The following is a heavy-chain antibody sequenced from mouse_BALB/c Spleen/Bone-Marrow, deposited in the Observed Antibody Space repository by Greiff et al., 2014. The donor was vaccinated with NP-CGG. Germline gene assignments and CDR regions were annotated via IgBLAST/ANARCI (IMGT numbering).Heavy chain of an antibody. CDR3: ARYKGYYDHDGDYFDY. Sequence: EVHLVESGPSLVKPSQTLSLTCSVTGDSITSGYWNWIRKFPGNKLEYMGYISYSGSTYYNPSLKSRISITRDTSKNQYYPQLNSVTIEDTATYYCARYKGYYDHDGDYFDYWGQGTTLTVSS. V-gene: IGHV3-8*02. CDR2: ISYSGST. D-gene: IGHD2-4*01. J-gene: IGHJ2*01. CDR1: GDSITSGY.